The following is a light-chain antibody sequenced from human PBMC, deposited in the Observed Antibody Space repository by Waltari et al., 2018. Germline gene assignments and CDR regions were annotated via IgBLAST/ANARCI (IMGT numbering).Light chain of an antibody. J-gene: IGKJ4*01. V-gene: IGKV1-9*01. CDR1: QGISSY. Sequence: IQLTQSPSSLSASVGDRVTITCRASQGISSYLAWYQQKPGKAPKLLIYAASTLQSGVPSRFSGSGSGTDFTLTISSLQPEDFATYYCQQPNSYPGGLTFGGGTKVEIK. CDR2: AAS. CDR3: QQPNSYPGGLT.